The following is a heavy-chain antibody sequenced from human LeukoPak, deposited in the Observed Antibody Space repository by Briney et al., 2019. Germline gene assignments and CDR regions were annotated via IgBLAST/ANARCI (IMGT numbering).Heavy chain of an antibody. D-gene: IGHD1-26*01. CDR2: IKQDGSEK. J-gene: IGHJ3*02. CDR3: ARDKWELLPDI. V-gene: IGHV3-7*01. CDR1: GFTFSNYW. Sequence: GGSLRLSCAASGFTFSNYWMSWVRQAPGKGLEWVANIKQDGSEKYYVDSVKGRFTISRDNAKNSLYLQMNSLRAEDTAVYYCARDKWELLPDIWGQGTMVTVSS.